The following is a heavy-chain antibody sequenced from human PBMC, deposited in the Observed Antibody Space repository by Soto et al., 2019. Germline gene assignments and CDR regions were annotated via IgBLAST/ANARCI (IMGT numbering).Heavy chain of an antibody. J-gene: IGHJ4*02. V-gene: IGHV4-30-4*01. Sequence: QVQLQESGPGMVKPSQTLSLTCTVSGCSITSDNYWSWIRQPPGKGLEWLGHIYYSGSTDYNPSLKSRISISVDTSKSQVSLKVNSVTAADTAVYYCAREGAKSGDGLYYFDSWGQGVLVTVSS. CDR1: GCSITSDNY. D-gene: IGHD2-21*01. CDR3: AREGAKSGDGLYYFDS. CDR2: IYYSGST.